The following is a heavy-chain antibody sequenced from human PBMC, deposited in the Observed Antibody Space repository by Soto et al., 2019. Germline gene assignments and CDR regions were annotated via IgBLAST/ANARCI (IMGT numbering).Heavy chain of an antibody. CDR3: VKTSLVVATATREDY. CDR2: INSDGSST. Sequence: EVQLVESGGGLVQPGGSLRLSCAASGFTFSSYWMHWVRQAPGKGLVWVSRINSDGSSTSYADSVKGRFTNSRDNAKNTLYLQMNRLGAEETAVYYCVKTSLVVATATREDYWGQGTLVTVSS. V-gene: IGHV3-74*01. J-gene: IGHJ4*02. CDR1: GFTFSSYW. D-gene: IGHD2-15*01.